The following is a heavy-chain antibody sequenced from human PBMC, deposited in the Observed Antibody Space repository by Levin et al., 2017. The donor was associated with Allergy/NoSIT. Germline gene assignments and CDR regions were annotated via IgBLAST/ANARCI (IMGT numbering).Heavy chain of an antibody. V-gene: IGHV1-69*04. CDR3: ARAVCTNGVCHPYYYYYYGMDV. Sequence: KISCKASGGTFSSYAISWVRQAPGQGLEWMGRIIPILGIANYAQKFQGRVTITADKSTSTAYMELSSLRSEDTAVYYCARAVCTNGVCHPYYYYYYGMDVWGQGTTVTVSS. CDR2: IIPILGIA. CDR1: GGTFSSYA. J-gene: IGHJ6*02. D-gene: IGHD2-8*01.